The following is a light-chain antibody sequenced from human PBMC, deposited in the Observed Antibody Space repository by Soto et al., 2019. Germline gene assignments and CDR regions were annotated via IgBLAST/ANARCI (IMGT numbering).Light chain of an antibody. CDR1: NIGSKS. Sequence: SYELTQAPSVSVAPGKTARITCGGNNIGSKSVHWYQQKSGQAPVLVIFYDSDRPSGIPERFSGSNSGNTATLIINRVEAGDEADYYCQVWDSSRNHVIFGGGTKLTVL. J-gene: IGLJ2*01. V-gene: IGLV3-21*04. CDR3: QVWDSSRNHVI. CDR2: YDS.